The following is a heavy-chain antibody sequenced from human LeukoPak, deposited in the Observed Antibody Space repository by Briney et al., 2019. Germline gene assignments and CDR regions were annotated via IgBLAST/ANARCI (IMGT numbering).Heavy chain of an antibody. D-gene: IGHD4-17*01. CDR3: ASLDYGDYSRDY. V-gene: IGHV4-61*02. CDR2: IYTSGST. Sequence: SQTLSLTCTVSGGSISSGSYYWSGIRQPAGKGLEWIERIYTSGSTNYNPSLKSRISRSVDTSKNQFSLKLSSVTAADTAVYYCASLDYGDYSRDYWGQGTLVTVSS. J-gene: IGHJ4*02. CDR1: GGSISSGSYY.